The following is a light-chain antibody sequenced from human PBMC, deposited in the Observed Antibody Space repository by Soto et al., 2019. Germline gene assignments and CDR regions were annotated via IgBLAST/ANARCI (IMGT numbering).Light chain of an antibody. CDR1: QSINNNY. V-gene: IGKV3-20*01. CDR2: GAS. Sequence: EIVLTQSPGTLSLSPGERATLSCRASQSINNNYLAWYQQKRGQAPRLLIYGASSRATGIPDRFSGSGSGTDFTLTSSRLEPVDFAVYYCQQYGGSPRTFGQGTKVEIK. J-gene: IGKJ1*01. CDR3: QQYGGSPRT.